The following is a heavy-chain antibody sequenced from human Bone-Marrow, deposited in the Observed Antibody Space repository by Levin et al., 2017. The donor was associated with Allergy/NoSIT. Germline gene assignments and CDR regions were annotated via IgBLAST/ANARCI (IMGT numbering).Heavy chain of an antibody. Sequence: KISCKASGGTFSSYAFSWVRQAPGQGLEWMGGIIPLFGTTNYAQKFQGRVTLTADEYTRTAYMELSSLRSEDTAVYYCARDSPLVTKGEPFFDFWGQGTLVTVSS. CDR2: IIPLFGTT. V-gene: IGHV1-69*01. CDR3: ARDSPLVTKGEPFFDF. CDR1: GGTFSSYA. D-gene: IGHD2-21*02. J-gene: IGHJ4*02.